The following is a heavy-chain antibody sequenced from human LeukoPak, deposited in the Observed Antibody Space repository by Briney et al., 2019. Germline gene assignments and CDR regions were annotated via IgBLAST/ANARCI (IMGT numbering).Heavy chain of an antibody. V-gene: IGHV3-30*18. CDR1: GFTFSSYG. J-gene: IGHJ4*02. Sequence: GGSLRLSCAASGFTFSSYGMHWVRQAPGKGLEWVAVVSYDGSNKYYADSVKGRFSISRDNSKNTLDPQMNSLRAEDTAVYYCAKAYGSGSYYKVDYWGQGILVTVSS. D-gene: IGHD3-10*01. CDR2: VSYDGSNK. CDR3: AKAYGSGSYYKVDY.